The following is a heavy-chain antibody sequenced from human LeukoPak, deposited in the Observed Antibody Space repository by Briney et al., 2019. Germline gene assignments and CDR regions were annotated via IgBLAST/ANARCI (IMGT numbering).Heavy chain of an antibody. V-gene: IGHV1-2*02. Sequence: ASVKVSCKASGYTFTGYYMHWLRQAPGQGLEWMGWINPNSGGTNYAQKFQGRVTMTRDTSISTAYMELSRLRSDDTAVYYCARGWDRWLRLTETDWFDPWGQGTLVTVSS. J-gene: IGHJ5*02. CDR3: ARGWDRWLRLTETDWFDP. CDR2: INPNSGGT. CDR1: GYTFTGYY. D-gene: IGHD5-12*01.